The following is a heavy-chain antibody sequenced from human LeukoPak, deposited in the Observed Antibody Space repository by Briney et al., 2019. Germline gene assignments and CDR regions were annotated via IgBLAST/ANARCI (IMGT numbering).Heavy chain of an antibody. CDR3: ARNYDKGLPELDNWFDP. D-gene: IGHD3-22*01. CDR2: IYTSGST. Sequence: SETLSLTCTVSGGSISSYYWSWIRQPAGKGLEWIGRIYTSGSTNYNPSLKSRVTMSVDTSKNQFSLKLSSVTAADTAVYYCARNYDKGLPELDNWFDPWGQGTLVTVSS. J-gene: IGHJ5*02. V-gene: IGHV4-4*07. CDR1: GGSISSYY.